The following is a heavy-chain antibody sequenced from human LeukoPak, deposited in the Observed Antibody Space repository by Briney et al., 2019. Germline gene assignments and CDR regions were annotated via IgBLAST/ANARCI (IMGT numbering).Heavy chain of an antibody. D-gene: IGHD5-12*01. CDR2: ISDSGST. CDR3: ARRGRAAGKYGGYDYWYFGQ. J-gene: IGHJ4*02. CDR1: SGSISGYY. Sequence: SETLSLTFTVSSGSISGYYWSWVRQPPGKGLEWIGYISDSGSTNYNPSLKSRVTISVDTSKNRFSLKLSSVTAADTGVYYCARRGRAAGKYGGYDYWYFGQWGQGTLVTVSS. V-gene: IGHV4-59*08.